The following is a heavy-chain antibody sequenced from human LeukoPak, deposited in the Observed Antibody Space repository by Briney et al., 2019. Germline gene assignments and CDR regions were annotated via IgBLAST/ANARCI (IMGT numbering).Heavy chain of an antibody. V-gene: IGHV4-34*01. CDR3: ARGDYYDSSGYRSAFDI. D-gene: IGHD3-22*01. Sequence: PSETLSLTCAVYGGSFSGYYWSWIRQPPGKGLEWIGEINHSGSTNYNPSLKSRVTISVDTSKNQFSLKLSSVTAADTAVYYCARGDYYDSSGYRSAFDIWGQGTMVTVSS. CDR1: GGSFSGYY. CDR2: INHSGST. J-gene: IGHJ3*02.